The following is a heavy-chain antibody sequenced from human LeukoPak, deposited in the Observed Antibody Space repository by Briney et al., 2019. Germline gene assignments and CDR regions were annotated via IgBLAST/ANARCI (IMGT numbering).Heavy chain of an antibody. CDR1: GYTFTGYY. V-gene: IGHV1-2*02. CDR3: ARDMYSSSWYDWFDP. CDR2: INPNSGGT. D-gene: IGHD6-13*01. Sequence: ASVKVSCKASGYTFTGYYMHWVRQAPGQGLEWMGWINPNSGGTNYAQKFQGGVTMTRDTSISTAYMELSRLRSDDTAVYYCARDMYSSSWYDWFDPWGQGTLVTVSS. J-gene: IGHJ5*02.